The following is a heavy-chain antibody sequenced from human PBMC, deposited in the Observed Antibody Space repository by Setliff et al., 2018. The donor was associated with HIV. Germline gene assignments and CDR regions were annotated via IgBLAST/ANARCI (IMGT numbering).Heavy chain of an antibody. J-gene: IGHJ3*02. Sequence: WIRQPPGKGLEWVSSISSSSSYIYYADSVKGRFTISRDNAKNSLYLQMNSLRAEDTAVYYCARTPELLGNAFDIWGQGTMVTVSS. CDR2: ISSSSSYI. V-gene: IGHV3-21*01. D-gene: IGHD1-26*01. CDR3: ARTPELLGNAFDI.